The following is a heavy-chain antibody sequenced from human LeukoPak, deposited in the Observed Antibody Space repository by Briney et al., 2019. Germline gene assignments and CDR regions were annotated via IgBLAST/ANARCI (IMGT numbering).Heavy chain of an antibody. J-gene: IGHJ4*02. D-gene: IGHD3-9*01. CDR1: GGSFSGYY. V-gene: IGHV4-34*01. CDR3: ARVDILTGYYSVFDY. CDR2: INHSGST. Sequence: SETLSLTCAVYGGSFSGYYWSWIRQPPGKGLEWIGEINHSGSTNYNPSLKSRVTISVDTSKNQFSLKLSSVTAADTAVYYCARVDILTGYYSVFDYWGQGTLVTVSS.